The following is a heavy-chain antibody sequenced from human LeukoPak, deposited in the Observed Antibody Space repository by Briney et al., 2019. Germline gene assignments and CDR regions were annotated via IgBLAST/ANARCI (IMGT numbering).Heavy chain of an antibody. V-gene: IGHV4-59*12. Sequence: SETLSLTCTVSGGSISSYYWSWIRQPPGKGLEWVGYIYYSGSTNYNPSFKSRVTISVDKSKNEFFLKLTSVTAADTAVYFCARGGSGSYVVDPWGQGTLVIVSS. CDR1: GGSISSYY. CDR3: ARGGSGSYVVDP. D-gene: IGHD3-10*01. J-gene: IGHJ5*02. CDR2: IYYSGST.